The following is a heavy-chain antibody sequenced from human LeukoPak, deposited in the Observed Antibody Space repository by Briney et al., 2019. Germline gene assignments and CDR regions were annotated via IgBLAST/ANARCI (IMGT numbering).Heavy chain of an antibody. V-gene: IGHV1-3*03. CDR1: GYTFTNYA. D-gene: IGHD3-22*01. J-gene: IGHJ4*02. Sequence: GASVKVSCKTSGYTFTNYAIHWVRQAPGQRFEWMGWINAANGHTKYSQEFQGRITLTRDTSATTAYMELSNLRSEDMALYYCARVTGYMIEDYFDYWGQGTLVTVSS. CDR2: INAANGHT. CDR3: ARVTGYMIEDYFDY.